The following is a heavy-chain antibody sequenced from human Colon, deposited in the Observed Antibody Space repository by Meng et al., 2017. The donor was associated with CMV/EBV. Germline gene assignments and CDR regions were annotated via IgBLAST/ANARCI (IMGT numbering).Heavy chain of an antibody. D-gene: IGHD3-10*01. Sequence: VQAEEWGGGFLKPSETLSLTCAVYGGSFSGYYWSWIRQPPGKGLEWIGEINHSGSTNYNPSLKSRVTISVDTSKNQFSLKLSSVTAADTAVYYCARGLYGSGRHQIDYWGQGTLVTVFS. V-gene: IGHV4-34*01. CDR1: GGSFSGYY. CDR3: ARGLYGSGRHQIDY. CDR2: INHSGST. J-gene: IGHJ4*02.